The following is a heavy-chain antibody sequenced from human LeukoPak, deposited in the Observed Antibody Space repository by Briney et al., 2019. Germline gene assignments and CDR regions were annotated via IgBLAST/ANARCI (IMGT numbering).Heavy chain of an antibody. Sequence: GSSVKVSCKASGGTFSSYAINWVRQAPGQGLEWMGGIIPVFGTANYAQKFQGRVTITADESTSTAYMELSSLRSEDTAVYYCARDPQLIGGNWFDPWGQGTLVTVSS. D-gene: IGHD2/OR15-2a*01. CDR1: GGTFSSYA. V-gene: IGHV1-69*01. J-gene: IGHJ5*02. CDR2: IIPVFGTA. CDR3: ARDPQLIGGNWFDP.